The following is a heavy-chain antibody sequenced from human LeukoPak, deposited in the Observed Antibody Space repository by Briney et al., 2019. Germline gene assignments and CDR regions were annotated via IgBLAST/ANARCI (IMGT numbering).Heavy chain of an antibody. Sequence: PGGSLRLSCAASGFTFSSYAMHWVRQAPGEGLEWVAVISYDGSNKYYADSVKGRFTISRDNSKNTLYLQMNSLRAEDTAVYYCAKFFTGEYVRAFDVWGQGTMVTVSS. CDR3: AKFFTGEYVRAFDV. V-gene: IGHV3-30*18. CDR1: GFTFSSYA. D-gene: IGHD3-10*02. J-gene: IGHJ3*01. CDR2: ISYDGSNK.